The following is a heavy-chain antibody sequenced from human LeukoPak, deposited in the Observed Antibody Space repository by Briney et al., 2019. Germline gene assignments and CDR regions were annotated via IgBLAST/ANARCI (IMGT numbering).Heavy chain of an antibody. Sequence: GESLKISCKGSGYSFTSYWIGWVRQMPGKGLEWVGIIYPGDSGTRYSPSFQGQVTISADKSISTAYLQWSSLKASDTAMYYCATLLGRLAAAGSFMDVWGKGTTVTISS. J-gene: IGHJ6*03. V-gene: IGHV5-51*01. CDR3: ATLLGRLAAAGSFMDV. CDR2: IYPGDSGT. CDR1: GYSFTSYW. D-gene: IGHD6-13*01.